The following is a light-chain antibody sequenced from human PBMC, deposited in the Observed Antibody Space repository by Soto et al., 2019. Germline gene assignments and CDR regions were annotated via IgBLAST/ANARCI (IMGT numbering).Light chain of an antibody. Sequence: QSALTQPPSVSGSPGQSVTISCAGTSSDVGSYARVSWYQQPPGTAPKLMIYEVSNRPSGVPDRFSGSKSGNTASLTISGLQAEDEADYYCSSHTSSSTLVFGGGTKLTVL. J-gene: IGLJ2*01. CDR3: SSHTSSSTLV. CDR1: SSDVGSYAR. CDR2: EVS. V-gene: IGLV2-18*02.